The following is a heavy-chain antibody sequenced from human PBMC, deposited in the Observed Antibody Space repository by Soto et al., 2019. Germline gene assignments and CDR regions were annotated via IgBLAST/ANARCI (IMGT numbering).Heavy chain of an antibody. CDR3: AKSYYDFWSGYYYFDY. V-gene: IGHV3-23*01. Sequence: PGGSLRLSCAASGFTFSSYAMSWVRQAAGTGLEWVSAISGSGGSTYYADSVKGRFTISRNNSKNTLYLQMNSLRAEDTAVYYCAKSYYDFWSGYYYFDYWGQGTLVTVSS. J-gene: IGHJ4*02. CDR1: GFTFSSYA. CDR2: ISGSGGST. D-gene: IGHD3-3*01.